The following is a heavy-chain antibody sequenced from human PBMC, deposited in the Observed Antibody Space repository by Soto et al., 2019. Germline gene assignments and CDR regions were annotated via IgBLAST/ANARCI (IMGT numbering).Heavy chain of an antibody. Sequence: GESLKISCKGSGYSFTSYWIGWVRQMPGKGLEWMGIIYPGDSDTRYSPSFQGQVTISADKSISTAYLQWSSLKASDTAMYYCARQPLNYDILTGYDYWGQGTLVTVSS. J-gene: IGHJ4*02. V-gene: IGHV5-51*01. D-gene: IGHD3-9*01. CDR2: IYPGDSDT. CDR1: GYSFTSYW. CDR3: ARQPLNYDILTGYDY.